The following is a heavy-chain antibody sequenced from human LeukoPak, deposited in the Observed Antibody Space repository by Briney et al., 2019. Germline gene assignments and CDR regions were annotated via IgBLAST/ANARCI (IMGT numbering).Heavy chain of an antibody. D-gene: IGHD6-19*01. CDR1: GGSISSYY. Sequence: SETLSLTCTVSGGSISSYYWSWIRQPPGKGLEWIGYIYYSGSTNYNPSLKSRVTISVDTSKNQFSLKLSSVTAADTAVYYCARTSSGWHYYFAYWGQGTLVTVSS. CDR3: ARTSSGWHYYFAY. CDR2: IYYSGST. J-gene: IGHJ4*02. V-gene: IGHV4-59*08.